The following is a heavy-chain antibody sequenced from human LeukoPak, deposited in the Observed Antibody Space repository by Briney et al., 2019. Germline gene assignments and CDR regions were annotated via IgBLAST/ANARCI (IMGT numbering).Heavy chain of an antibody. CDR3: ASALSSSADFDY. V-gene: IGHV3-48*04. CDR2: ISSSSSTI. CDR1: GFTFSNYS. Sequence: GGSLRLSCAASGFTFSNYSMNWVRQAPGKGLEWVSYISSSSSTIYYADSVKGRFTISRDNAKNSLYLQMNSLRAEDTAVYYCASALSSSADFDYWAREPWSPSPQ. J-gene: IGHJ4*02. D-gene: IGHD6-6*01.